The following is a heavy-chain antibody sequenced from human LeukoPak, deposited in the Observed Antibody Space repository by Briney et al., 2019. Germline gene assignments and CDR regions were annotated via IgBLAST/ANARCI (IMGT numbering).Heavy chain of an antibody. D-gene: IGHD5-18*01. V-gene: IGHV3-11*01. CDR1: GFTFSDYY. Sequence: GVLRLSCAASGFTFSDYYMSWIRQAPGKGLEWVSYISSSGSTIYYADSVKGRFTISRDNAKNSLYLQMNSLRAEDTAVYYCARLHDSSGYSYGDFDYWGQGTLVTVSS. J-gene: IGHJ4*02. CDR3: ARLHDSSGYSYGDFDY. CDR2: ISSSGSTI.